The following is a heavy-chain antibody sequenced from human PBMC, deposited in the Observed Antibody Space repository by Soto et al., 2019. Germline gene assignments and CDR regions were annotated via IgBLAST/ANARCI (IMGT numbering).Heavy chain of an antibody. CDR1: GYSFTSYW. CDR2: IYPGDSDT. D-gene: IGHD3-10*01. CDR3: ARCFMVRGVMSWFDP. J-gene: IGHJ5*02. Sequence: GESLKISCKGSGYSFTSYWIGWVRQMPGKGLEWMGIIYPGDSDTRYSPSFQGQVTISADKSISTDYLQWSSLKASDTAMYYCARCFMVRGVMSWFDPCGQGTLVTVSS. V-gene: IGHV5-51*01.